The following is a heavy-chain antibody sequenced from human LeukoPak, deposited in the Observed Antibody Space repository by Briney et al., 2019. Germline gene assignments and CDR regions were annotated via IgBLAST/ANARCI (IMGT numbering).Heavy chain of an antibody. CDR3: ARDKRITIFGVVTYMRDMDV. CDR2: MNPISGNT. V-gene: IGHV1-8*01. Sequence: APVKVSCKASGYTFTSYDINWVRQATGQGLEWMGWMNPISGNTGYAQKFQGRVTMTRNTSISTAYMELSSLRSEDTAVYYCARDKRITIFGVVTYMRDMDVWGQGTTVTVSS. CDR1: GYTFTSYD. D-gene: IGHD3-3*01. J-gene: IGHJ6*02.